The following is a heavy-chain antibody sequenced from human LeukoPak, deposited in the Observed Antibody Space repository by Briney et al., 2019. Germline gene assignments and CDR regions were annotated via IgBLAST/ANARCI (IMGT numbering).Heavy chain of an antibody. J-gene: IGHJ4*02. CDR1: GDSITTGGYY. CDR3: ARQKATPLPEDFDY. D-gene: IGHD4-23*01. V-gene: IGHV4-30-2*01. Sequence: PSQTLSLTCTVSGDSITTGGYYWSWVRQPPGKGLEWIGYISHRGTTEYNPSLKSRLTIFMDKSNNHFSLRLTSATAADTAVYFCARQKATPLPEDFDYWGQGTLVTVSS. CDR2: ISHRGTT.